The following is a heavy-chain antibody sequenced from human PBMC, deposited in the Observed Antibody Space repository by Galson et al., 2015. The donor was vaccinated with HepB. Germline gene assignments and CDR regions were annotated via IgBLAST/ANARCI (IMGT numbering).Heavy chain of an antibody. CDR1: GFTFSTYG. Sequence: SLRLYCAASGFTFSTYGMHWVRQAPGKGLEWVAVIWYDGSNKYYADSVTGRFTISRDNSKNTLFLQMNSLRAEDTAVYYCARDQPRSRVLANFESVKAGHGMDVWGRGTTVTVSS. CDR2: IWYDGSNK. V-gene: IGHV3-33*01. J-gene: IGHJ6*02. CDR3: ARDQPRSRVLANFESVKAGHGMDV. D-gene: IGHD3-3*02.